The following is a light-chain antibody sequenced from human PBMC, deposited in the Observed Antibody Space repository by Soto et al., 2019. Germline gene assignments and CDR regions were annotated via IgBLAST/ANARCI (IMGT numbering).Light chain of an antibody. CDR1: QSLLHSNGYNY. J-gene: IGKJ4*01. CDR3: MQALQTPT. CDR2: LGS. V-gene: IGKV2-28*01. Sequence: DIVMTQSPLSLPVTPGEPAPISCRSSQSLLHSNGYNYLDWYLQKPGQSPQLLIYLGSNRASGVHDRFSGSGSGTDFTLKISRVEAEDVGVYYCMQALQTPTFGGGTKVEIK.